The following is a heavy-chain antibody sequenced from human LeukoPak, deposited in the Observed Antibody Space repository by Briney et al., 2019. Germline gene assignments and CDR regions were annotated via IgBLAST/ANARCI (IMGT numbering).Heavy chain of an antibody. CDR3: ARDAKDILTGYYSLDY. CDR1: GFTFSSYW. V-gene: IGHV3-7*01. Sequence: GGSLRLSFAASGFTFSSYWMSWVRQAPGKGLEWVANIKQDGSEEYYVDSVKGRFTISRDNAKNSLYLQMNSLRAEDTAVYYCARDAKDILTGYYSLDYWGQGTLVTVSS. D-gene: IGHD3-9*01. J-gene: IGHJ4*02. CDR2: IKQDGSEE.